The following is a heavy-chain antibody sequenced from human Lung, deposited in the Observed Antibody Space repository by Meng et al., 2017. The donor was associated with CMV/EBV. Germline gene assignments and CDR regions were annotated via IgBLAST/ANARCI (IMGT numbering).Heavy chain of an antibody. CDR3: ARMVVAPLVFDY. CDR1: GGSFSGYY. D-gene: IGHD2-15*01. V-gene: IGHV4-34*01. J-gene: IGHJ4*02. CDR2: INHSGST. Sequence: SETLSLTCAVYGGSFSGYYWSWIRQPPGKGLEWIGEINHSGSTNYNPSLKSRVTISVDTSKNQFSLKLSPVTAADTAVYYCARMVVAPLVFDYWGQGTLVTVSS.